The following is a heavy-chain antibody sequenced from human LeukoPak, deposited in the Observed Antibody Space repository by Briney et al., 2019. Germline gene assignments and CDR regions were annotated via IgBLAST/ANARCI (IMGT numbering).Heavy chain of an antibody. V-gene: IGHV4-61*09. CDR1: GASINSGSYY. CDR2: FSSSGST. Sequence: PSQTLSPTCTVSGASINSGSYYWSWLRQPAGKGLEFIGHFSSSGSTNYNPSLKSRVTISVDTSKNQFSLKLSSVTAADTAVYYCARRGPPRTLLRGVKSGWFDPWGQGTLVTVSS. D-gene: IGHD3-10*01. J-gene: IGHJ5*02. CDR3: ARRGPPRTLLRGVKSGWFDP.